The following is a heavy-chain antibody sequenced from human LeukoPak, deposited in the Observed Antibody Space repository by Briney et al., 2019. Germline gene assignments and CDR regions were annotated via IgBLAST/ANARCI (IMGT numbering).Heavy chain of an antibody. Sequence: GGSLRLSCAASGFTFSSYSMNWVRQAPGEGLEWVSYISSSSSTIYYADSVKGRFTISRDNAKNSLYLQMNSLRAEDTAVYYCVTGAYYDFWSGYSRPYGMDVWGQGTTVTVSS. V-gene: IGHV3-48*01. D-gene: IGHD3-3*01. J-gene: IGHJ6*02. CDR3: VTGAYYDFWSGYSRPYGMDV. CDR1: GFTFSSYS. CDR2: ISSSSSTI.